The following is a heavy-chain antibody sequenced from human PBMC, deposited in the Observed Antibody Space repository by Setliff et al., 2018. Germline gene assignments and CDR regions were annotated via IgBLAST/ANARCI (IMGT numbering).Heavy chain of an antibody. CDR3: AREGVDTRSSTDYRYYMDV. CDR1: GGTFSSYG. V-gene: IGHV1-18*01. CDR2: NSV. J-gene: IGHJ6*03. Sequence: GASVKVSCKASGGTFSSYGISWVRQAPGQGLEWMGWNSVYARKFQGRVTMTIDTPTSTAYMELRSLRSDDTAVYYCAREGVDTRSSTDYRYYMDVWGKGTTVTVSS. D-gene: IGHD5-18*01.